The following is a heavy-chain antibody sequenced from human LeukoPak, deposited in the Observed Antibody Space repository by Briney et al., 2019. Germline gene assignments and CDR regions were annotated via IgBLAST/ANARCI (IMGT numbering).Heavy chain of an antibody. CDR1: GFSFDDYG. D-gene: IGHD2-15*01. Sequence: GGSLRLSCAASGFSFDDYGMSWVRQVPGKGLEWVSGINWNGGSTVYADSVKGRFTISRDNAKNSLYLQMNSLRAEDTALYYCARVGSEEGYYFDHWGQGTLVTVSS. V-gene: IGHV3-20*04. CDR3: ARVGSEEGYYFDH. J-gene: IGHJ4*02. CDR2: INWNGGST.